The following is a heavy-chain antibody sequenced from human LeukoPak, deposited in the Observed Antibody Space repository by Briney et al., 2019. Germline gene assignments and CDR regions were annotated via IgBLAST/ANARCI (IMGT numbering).Heavy chain of an antibody. D-gene: IGHD6-19*01. CDR2: INPNSGGT. CDR1: GYTFTSYD. J-gene: IGHJ4*02. V-gene: IGHV1-2*02. Sequence: GASVKVSCKASGYTFTSYDINWVRQAPGQGLEWMGWINPNSGGTNYAQKFQGRVTMTRDTSISTAYMELSRLRSDDTAVYYCARVPIAVAGTINWGQGTLVTVSS. CDR3: ARVPIAVAGTIN.